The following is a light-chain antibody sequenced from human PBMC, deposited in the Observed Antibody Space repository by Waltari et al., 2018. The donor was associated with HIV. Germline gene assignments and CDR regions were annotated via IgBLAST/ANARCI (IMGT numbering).Light chain of an antibody. CDR2: EVS. V-gene: IGLV2-14*01. CDR1: SSDVGGYNY. J-gene: IGLJ2*01. CDR3: CSYASSTTLDV. Sequence: QSALTQPASVSGSPGQSITISCTGTSSDVGGYNYVSWYQQHPGKAPKLLIYEVSNRPSGIANRFAGSKSGNTASLTISGLQAEDAADYYCCSYASSTTLDVFGGGTKLTVL.